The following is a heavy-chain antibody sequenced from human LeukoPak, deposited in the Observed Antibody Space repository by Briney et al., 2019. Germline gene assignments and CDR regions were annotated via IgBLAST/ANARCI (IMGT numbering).Heavy chain of an antibody. J-gene: IGHJ3*02. CDR2: IHYSGDT. D-gene: IGHD4-23*01. CDR3: ARHVGKWAFDI. CDR1: GDSISSSRFN. V-gene: IGHV4-39*07. Sequence: SETLSLTCTVSGDSISSSRFNWGWIRQTPGKGLEWIGTIHYSGDTYHNPSLKSRVTLSRDTSKNQFSLRLTSVIAADTAVYYCARHVGKWAFDIWGQGTMVTVSS.